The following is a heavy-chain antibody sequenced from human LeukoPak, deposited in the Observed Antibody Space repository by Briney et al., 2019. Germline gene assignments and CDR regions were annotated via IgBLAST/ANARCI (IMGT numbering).Heavy chain of an antibody. D-gene: IGHD2-2*01. V-gene: IGHV3-30*03. CDR2: ISYDGSNK. CDR1: GFTFSNYG. Sequence: GGSLRLSCAASGFTFSNYGMHWVRQSPGKGLEWVAVISYDGSNKNYADSVKGRSTVSRDNSKNTLYLQTNSLRVEDTAMYYCARDSYCSSTSCYYDYWGQGTLVTVSS. CDR3: ARDSYCSSTSCYYDY. J-gene: IGHJ4*02.